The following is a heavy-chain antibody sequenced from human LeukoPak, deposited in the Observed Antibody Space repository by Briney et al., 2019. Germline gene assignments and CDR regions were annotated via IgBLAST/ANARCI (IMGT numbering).Heavy chain of an antibody. V-gene: IGHV4-34*01. J-gene: IGHJ4*02. CDR1: GGSFSGYY. Sequence: SETLSLTCAVYGGSFSGYYWSWIRQPPGKGLEWIGEINHSGSTNYNPSLKSRVTISVDTSKNQFSLKLSSVTAADTAVYYCARGPYDSSGYYSVYFDYWGQGTLVTVSS. CDR2: INHSGST. CDR3: ARGPYDSSGYYSVYFDY. D-gene: IGHD3-22*01.